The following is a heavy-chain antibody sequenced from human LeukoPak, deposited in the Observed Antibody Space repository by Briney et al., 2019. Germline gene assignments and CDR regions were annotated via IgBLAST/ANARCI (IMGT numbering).Heavy chain of an antibody. CDR2: ISTSGSS. D-gene: IGHD6-19*01. CDR3: ARDRIGWPGFDP. J-gene: IGHJ5*02. Sequence: IPSETLSLTCAVSGVSISSYYWSWIRQPAGKTLEWIGRISTSGSSKYNPSLKSRVTMSVDTSKNQFSLKLSSVTAADTAVYYCARDRIGWPGFDPWGQGTLVTVSS. V-gene: IGHV4-4*07. CDR1: GVSISSYY.